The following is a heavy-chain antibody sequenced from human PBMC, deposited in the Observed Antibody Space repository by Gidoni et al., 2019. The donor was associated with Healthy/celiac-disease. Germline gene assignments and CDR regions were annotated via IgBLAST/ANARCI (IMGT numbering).Heavy chain of an antibody. D-gene: IGHD4-4*01. CDR3: ARDREPVSNYLHYYYYGMDV. Sequence: QVQLVESGGGVVQPGRSLRLSCAASGFTFSSNSMHWVRQAPDKGLEWVAVISYDGRNKYYADSVKVRFTISRDNSKNTLYLQMNSLRAEDTAVYYCARDREPVSNYLHYYYYGMDVWGQGTTVTVSS. CDR2: ISYDGRNK. V-gene: IGHV3-30*04. J-gene: IGHJ6*02. CDR1: GFTFSSNS.